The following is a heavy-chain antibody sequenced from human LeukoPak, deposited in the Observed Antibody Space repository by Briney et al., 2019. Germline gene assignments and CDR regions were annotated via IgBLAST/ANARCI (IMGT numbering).Heavy chain of an antibody. CDR1: GGTFSSYA. CDR2: IIPILGIA. D-gene: IGHD2-21*02. CDR3: ARAPVVTAIFYGYFDY. V-gene: IGHV1-69*04. Sequence: GASVKVSCKASGGTFSSYAISWVRQAPGQGLEWMGRIIPILGIANYAQKFQGRVTITADKSTSTAYMELSSLRSEDTAVYYCARAPVVTAIFYGYFDYWGQGTLVTVSS. J-gene: IGHJ4*02.